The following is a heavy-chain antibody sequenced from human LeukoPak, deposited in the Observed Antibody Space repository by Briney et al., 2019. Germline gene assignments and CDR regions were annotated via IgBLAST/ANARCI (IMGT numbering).Heavy chain of an antibody. J-gene: IGHJ4*02. D-gene: IGHD3-9*01. Sequence: GGSLRLSCAASGFTFSSYAMSWVRQAPGKGLEWVSAISGSGGSTCYADSVKGRFTISRDNSKNTLYLQMNSLRAEDTAVYYCAKENYDIVTGYVPFDYWGQGTLVTVSS. V-gene: IGHV3-23*01. CDR2: ISGSGGST. CDR1: GFTFSSYA. CDR3: AKENYDIVTGYVPFDY.